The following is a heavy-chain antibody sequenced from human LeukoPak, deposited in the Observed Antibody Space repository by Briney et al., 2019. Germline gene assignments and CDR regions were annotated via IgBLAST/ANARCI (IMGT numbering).Heavy chain of an antibody. Sequence: PGGSLRLSCAASGFTFSSYAMSWVRQAPGKGLEWVSAISGSGGSTYYADSVEGRFTISRDNSKNTLYLQMNSLRAEDTAVYYCAKGTTVTTGPFFNWFDPWGQGTLVTVSS. D-gene: IGHD4-17*01. CDR3: AKGTTVTTGPFFNWFDP. J-gene: IGHJ5*02. V-gene: IGHV3-23*01. CDR1: GFTFSSYA. CDR2: ISGSGGST.